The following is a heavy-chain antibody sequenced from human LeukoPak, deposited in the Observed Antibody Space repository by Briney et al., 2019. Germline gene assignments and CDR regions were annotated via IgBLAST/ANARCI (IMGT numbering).Heavy chain of an antibody. CDR1: GDSVTSTY. CDR2: GHHSESS. CDR3: ARESAGSLHDSTAAFHY. D-gene: IGHD2-8*02. V-gene: IGHV4-59*02. Sequence: ETLSLTCSVSGDSVTSTYWNWIRQPPGKGLEWIAYGHHSESSNYNPSFRSRVIIPVDTSRNQFSLRLSSVTAADTAIYYCARESAGSLHDSTAAFHYWGQGILVTVSS. J-gene: IGHJ4*02.